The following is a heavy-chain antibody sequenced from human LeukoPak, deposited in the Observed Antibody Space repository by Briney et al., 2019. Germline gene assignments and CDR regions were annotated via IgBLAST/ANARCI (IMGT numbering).Heavy chain of an antibody. CDR2: ISAYNGNT. V-gene: IGHV1-18*01. J-gene: IGHJ5*02. Sequence: ASVKVSCKASGYTFTSYGISWVRQAPGQGLEWMGWISAYNGNTNYAQKLQGRVTMTTNTSTSTAYMELRSLRSDDTAVYYCARVWSYDILTGQLSGLHWFDPWGQGTLLTVSS. CDR1: GYTFTSYG. CDR3: ARVWSYDILTGQLSGLHWFDP. D-gene: IGHD3-9*01.